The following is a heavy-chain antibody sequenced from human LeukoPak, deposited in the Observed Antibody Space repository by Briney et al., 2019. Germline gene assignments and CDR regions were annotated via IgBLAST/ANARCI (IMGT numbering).Heavy chain of an antibody. CDR3: ARRVPSGSGSYDFDY. Sequence: SETLSLTCTVSGGSFGSNNYYWGWIRQPPGKGLEGFGSINYRGTTYYNPSLKSRVTISVDTSKNQFSLKVSSVTAADTAVYYCARRVPSGSGSYDFDYWGQGTLVTVSS. J-gene: IGHJ4*02. CDR1: GGSFGSNNYY. V-gene: IGHV4-39*01. D-gene: IGHD3-10*01. CDR2: INYRGTT.